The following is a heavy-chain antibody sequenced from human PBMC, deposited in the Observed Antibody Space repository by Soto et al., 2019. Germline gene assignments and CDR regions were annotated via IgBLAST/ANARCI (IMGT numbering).Heavy chain of an antibody. CDR3: AIVPGVVVSADDAFDI. J-gene: IGHJ3*02. CDR1: GGSVSSSNW. CDR2: IYHSGSD. D-gene: IGHD2-21*02. V-gene: IGHV4-4*02. Sequence: QVQLQESGPGLVKPSGTRSLTCAVSGGSVSSSNWWSWVRQSPGKGLVWMGEIYHSGSDHYNPSLKIRATISLDKYKNQLSLRLTSVTAADTAVYYCAIVPGVVVSADDAFDIWGPGTRVIVSS.